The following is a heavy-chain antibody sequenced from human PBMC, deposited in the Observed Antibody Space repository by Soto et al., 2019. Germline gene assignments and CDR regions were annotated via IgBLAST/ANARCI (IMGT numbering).Heavy chain of an antibody. J-gene: IGHJ5*02. D-gene: IGHD3-10*01. CDR3: ARGYGSILLSRRGSWFDP. Sequence: PSETLSLTCAVYGGSFSGYYWSWIRQPPGKGLEWIGEINHSGSTNYNPSLKSRVTISVDTSKNQFSLKLSSVTAADTAVYYCARGYGSILLSRRGSWFDPWGQGALVTVSS. CDR1: GGSFSGYY. CDR2: INHSGST. V-gene: IGHV4-34*01.